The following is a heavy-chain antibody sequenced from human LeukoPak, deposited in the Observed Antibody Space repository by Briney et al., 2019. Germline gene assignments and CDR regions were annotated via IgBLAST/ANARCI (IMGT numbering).Heavy chain of an antibody. CDR3: AKSDCSSTSCYINY. D-gene: IGHD2-2*02. Sequence: GGSLRLSCAASGFTFSSYAMSWVRQAPGKGLEWVSAISSSGGSTYYADSVKGRFTISRDNSKNTLYLQINSLRAEDTAVYYCAKSDCSSTSCYINYWGQGTLVTVSS. V-gene: IGHV3-23*01. J-gene: IGHJ4*02. CDR2: ISSSGGST. CDR1: GFTFSSYA.